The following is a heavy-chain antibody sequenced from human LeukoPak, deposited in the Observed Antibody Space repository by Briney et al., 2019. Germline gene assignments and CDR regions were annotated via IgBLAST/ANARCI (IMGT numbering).Heavy chain of an antibody. CDR3: ARLSGYDWESFYDY. V-gene: IGHV4-59*02. J-gene: IGHJ4*02. CDR1: GGSVTDYY. D-gene: IGHD5-12*01. CDR2: IYYTGT. Sequence: PSETLSLTCTVSGGSVTDYYWSWIRQSPGKGLEWIGYIYYTGTSYNPSLKSRVTISADTSKNQFSLKLISVTAADTAVYYCARLSGYDWESFYDYWGQGTLVIVSS.